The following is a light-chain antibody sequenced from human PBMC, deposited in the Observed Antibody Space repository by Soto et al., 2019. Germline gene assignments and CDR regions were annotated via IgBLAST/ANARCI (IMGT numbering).Light chain of an antibody. CDR3: SSYTSSTTRV. CDR2: DVS. J-gene: IGLJ3*02. V-gene: IGLV2-14*01. Sequence: QSVLTQPASVSGSPGQSITISCTGTSSDVGGYNYVSWYQQHPGKAPKLMIYDVSNRPSGFSNRFSGSKSGNTASLTISGLQAEDEAVYYCSSYTSSTTRVFGGGTKVTGL. CDR1: SSDVGGYNY.